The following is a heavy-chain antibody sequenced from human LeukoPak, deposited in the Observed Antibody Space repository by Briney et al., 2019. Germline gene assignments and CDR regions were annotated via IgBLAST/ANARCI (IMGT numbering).Heavy chain of an antibody. CDR1: GGSISSTGYC. J-gene: IGHJ6*03. CDR2: IYTNGNT. D-gene: IGHD3-10*01. Sequence: SETLSLTCTVSGGSISSTGYCWSWIRQPAGKGLEWIGHIYTNGNTNYNPSLKSRVTISVDTSKNQFSLKLSSVTAADTAVYYCARDPGTMARGSRRGYDDYYYYMDVWGKGTTVTISS. CDR3: ARDPGTMARGSRRGYDDYYYYMDV. V-gene: IGHV4-61*09.